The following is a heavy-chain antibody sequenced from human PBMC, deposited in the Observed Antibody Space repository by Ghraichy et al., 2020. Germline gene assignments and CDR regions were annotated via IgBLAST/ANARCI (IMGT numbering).Heavy chain of an antibody. Sequence: LNISCVASGFTFSGSAIHWVRQASGKGLEWVGRIRDKSNAYATAYIVSVKGRFTVSRDDSRDTAYLQMSSLKTEDTAVYYCARLTAAGDTAFDIWGQGTMVTVSS. CDR2: IRDKSNAYAT. CDR3: ARLTAAGDTAFDI. J-gene: IGHJ3*02. CDR1: GFTFSGSA. D-gene: IGHD6-13*01. V-gene: IGHV3-73*01.